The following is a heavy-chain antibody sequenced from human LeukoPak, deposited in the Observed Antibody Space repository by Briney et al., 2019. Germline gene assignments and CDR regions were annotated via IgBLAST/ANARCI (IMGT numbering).Heavy chain of an antibody. CDR1: GYTFTDYY. CDR3: ARDLAMYSPDLDY. J-gene: IGHJ4*02. Sequence: ASVKVSCKASGYTFTDYYLHWVRQAPGHGLEWMGWINPKTGVTKYAQNFQGRVTMTRDSSISTAYMEVSRLRSDDTAVFYCARDLAMYSPDLDYWGQGTLVTVSS. CDR2: INPKTGVT. D-gene: IGHD1-26*01. V-gene: IGHV1-2*02.